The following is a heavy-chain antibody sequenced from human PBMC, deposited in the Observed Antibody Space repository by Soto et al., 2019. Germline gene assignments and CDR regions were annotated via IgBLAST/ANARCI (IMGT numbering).Heavy chain of an antibody. D-gene: IGHD4-17*01. Sequence: GESLKISCTGSGYRFTSYWIGWVRQMPGKGLEWMGIIYPGDSDTRYSPSFQGQVTISADKSSNTASLQWSSLKASDTAMYYCAKTRVYGDPPGNAFDIWGQGTMVTVS. CDR2: IYPGDSDT. CDR3: AKTRVYGDPPGNAFDI. V-gene: IGHV5-51*01. CDR1: GYRFTSYW. J-gene: IGHJ3*02.